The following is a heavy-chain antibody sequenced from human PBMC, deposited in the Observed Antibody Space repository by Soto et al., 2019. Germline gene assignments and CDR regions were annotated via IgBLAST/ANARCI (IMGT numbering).Heavy chain of an antibody. CDR1: GGTFSSYA. CDR2: IIPIFGTA. D-gene: IGHD6-6*01. Sequence: SVKVSCKVSGGTFSSYAISWVRQAPGQGLEWMGGIIPIFGTANYAQKFQGRVTITADESTSTAYMELSSLRSEDTAVYYCASSSSSLSSPVYYYGMDVWGQATTGTVFS. J-gene: IGHJ6*02. V-gene: IGHV1-69*13. CDR3: ASSSSSLSSPVYYYGMDV.